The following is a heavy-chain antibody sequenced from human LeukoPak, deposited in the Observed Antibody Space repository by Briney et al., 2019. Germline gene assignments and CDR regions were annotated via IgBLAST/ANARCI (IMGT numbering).Heavy chain of an antibody. V-gene: IGHV1-18*01. CDR3: ARDFWNLYENNDSNRDFDN. CDR1: GYTFSNYG. J-gene: IGHJ4*02. D-gene: IGHD7-27*01. CDR2: IAGDR. Sequence: ASVKVSCKASGYTFSNYGISWVRQAPGQGLEWMAWIAGDRIYAPQFQGRLIISTDPSTSTAYVELRSLRSDDTAVYYCARDFWNLYENNDSNRDFDNWGQGTLLTVSS.